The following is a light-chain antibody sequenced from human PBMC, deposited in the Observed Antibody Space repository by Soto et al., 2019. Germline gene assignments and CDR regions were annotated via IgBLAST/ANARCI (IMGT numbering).Light chain of an antibody. CDR1: QSVSSSY. J-gene: IGKJ2*01. CDR2: GAS. Sequence: EIVLTQSPGTLSSSPGERATLSCRASQSVSSSYLAWYQQKPGQAPRLLMYGASSRATGIPDRFSGSGSGTDFSLTISRLEPEDFAVYYCHQYDIAPQTFGRGTKV. CDR3: HQYDIAPQT. V-gene: IGKV3-20*01.